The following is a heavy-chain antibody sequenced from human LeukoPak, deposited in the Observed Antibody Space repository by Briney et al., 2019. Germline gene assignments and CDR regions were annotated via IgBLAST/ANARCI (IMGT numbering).Heavy chain of an antibody. V-gene: IGHV4-34*01. CDR3: ASLPGRRSIRGLILGYYYMDV. D-gene: IGHD3-10*01. J-gene: IGHJ6*03. CDR2: LDHGGST. CDR1: GGSSSGYS. Sequence: SETLSLTCAVRGGSSSGYSWSWIRQAPGKGLEWIGELDHGGSTNYNPSLKSRVIISLDTSNNHLSLRLSSVTAADTAVYYCASLPGRRSIRGLILGYYYMDVWGKGTTDTVSS.